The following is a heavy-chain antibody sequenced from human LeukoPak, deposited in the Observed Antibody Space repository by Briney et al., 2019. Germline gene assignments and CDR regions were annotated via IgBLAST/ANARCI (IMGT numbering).Heavy chain of an antibody. D-gene: IGHD3-9*01. Sequence: GGSLRLSCAASGFTFSSYEMNWVRQAPEKGLEWVSYISSSGSTIYYADSVKGRLTISRDNAKNSLYLQMNSLRAEDTAVYYCARDTHRYFDWLKTYYYYAMDVWGKGTTVTVSS. V-gene: IGHV3-48*03. CDR3: ARDTHRYFDWLKTYYYYAMDV. CDR2: ISSSGSTI. J-gene: IGHJ6*04. CDR1: GFTFSSYE.